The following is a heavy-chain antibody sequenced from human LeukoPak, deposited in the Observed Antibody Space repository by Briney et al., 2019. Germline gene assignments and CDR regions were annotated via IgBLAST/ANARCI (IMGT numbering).Heavy chain of an antibody. J-gene: IGHJ5*02. CDR3: ARDSHGWNYSAFDP. Sequence: GASVKVSCKASGYTFTGYYMHWVRQAPGQGLEWMGWINPNSGGTNYAQKFQGRVTMTRDTSISTAYMELSRLRSDDTAVYYCARDSHGWNYSAFDPWGQGTLVTVSS. CDR1: GYTFTGYY. V-gene: IGHV1-2*02. D-gene: IGHD1-7*01. CDR2: INPNSGGT.